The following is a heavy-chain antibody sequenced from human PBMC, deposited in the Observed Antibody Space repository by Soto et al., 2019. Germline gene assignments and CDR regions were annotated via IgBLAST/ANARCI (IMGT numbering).Heavy chain of an antibody. V-gene: IGHV3-11*01. D-gene: IGHD3-3*01. CDR2: ISSSGSTI. CDR1: GFTFSDYY. J-gene: IGHJ4*02. CDR3: ARGRKGDFWSGYYHFDY. Sequence: TGGSLRLSCAASGFTFSDYYMSWIRQAPWKGLEWVSYISSSGSTIYYADSVKGRFTISRDNAKNSLYLQMNSLRAEDTAVYYCARGRKGDFWSGYYHFDYWGQGTLVTVSS.